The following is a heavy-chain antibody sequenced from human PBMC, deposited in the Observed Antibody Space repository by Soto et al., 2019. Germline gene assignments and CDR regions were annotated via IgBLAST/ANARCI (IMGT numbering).Heavy chain of an antibody. CDR3: AKDPQQWQTIFDY. Sequence: EVQLLESGGGLVQPGESLRLSCVASGFTFSNYAMSWVRQAPGKGLEWVSGISGSGGTSYYADSGKGRFTISRDNSKNKRLLQRNSLSAGDTAVYDCAKDPQQWQTIFDYWGQGALATVAA. CDR1: GFTFSNYA. J-gene: IGHJ4*02. D-gene: IGHD2-2*01. CDR2: ISGSGGTS. V-gene: IGHV3-23*01.